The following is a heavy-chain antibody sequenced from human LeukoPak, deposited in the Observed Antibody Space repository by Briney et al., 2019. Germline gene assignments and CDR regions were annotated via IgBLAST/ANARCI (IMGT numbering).Heavy chain of an antibody. J-gene: IGHJ2*01. CDR3: AREGASLFTNVWDYWFFDL. CDR1: GYTQWRSH. D-gene: IGHD1-26*01. V-gene: IGHV3-13*04. CDR2: IGTVGDT. Sequence: PGGSQRLLCTASGYTQWRSHMHWTRQAAGKGLEWVSAIGTVGDTYYPDSMKGRFTISREDAKNSLYLQINRLRAEDTAVYYCAREGASLFTNVWDYWFFDLCGQGTLVTVSS.